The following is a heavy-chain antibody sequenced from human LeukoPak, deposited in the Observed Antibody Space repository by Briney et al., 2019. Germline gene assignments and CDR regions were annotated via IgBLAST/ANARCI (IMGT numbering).Heavy chain of an antibody. CDR3: AREGDIVLMVYVANWFDP. Sequence: SETLSLTCTVSGGSISSYYWSWIRQPAGKGLEWIGRIYTSGSTNYNPSLKSRVTISVDTSKNQFSLKLSSVTAADTAVYYCAREGDIVLMVYVANWFDPWGQGTLVTVSS. CDR1: GGSISSYY. V-gene: IGHV4-4*07. D-gene: IGHD2-8*01. CDR2: IYTSGST. J-gene: IGHJ5*02.